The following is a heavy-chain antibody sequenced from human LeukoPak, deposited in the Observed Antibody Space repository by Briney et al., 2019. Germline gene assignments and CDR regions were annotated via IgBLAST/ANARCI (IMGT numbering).Heavy chain of an antibody. Sequence: PGRSLRLSCAASGFTCSSYAMHWVRQAPGKGLEWVAVISYDGSNKYYADSVKGRFTISRDNSKNTLYLQMNSLRAEDTAVYYCASRPDYYDSSGWVDYWGQGTLVTVSS. J-gene: IGHJ4*02. CDR3: ASRPDYYDSSGWVDY. CDR1: GFTCSSYA. D-gene: IGHD3-22*01. V-gene: IGHV3-30-3*01. CDR2: ISYDGSNK.